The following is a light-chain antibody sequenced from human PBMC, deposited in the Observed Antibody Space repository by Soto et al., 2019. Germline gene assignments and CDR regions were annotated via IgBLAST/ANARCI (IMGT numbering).Light chain of an antibody. CDR1: SSDVGGYNY. CDR2: EVS. V-gene: IGLV2-14*01. Sequence: QSALTQPASVSGSPGQSITISCTGTSSDVGGYNYVSWYQQHPGKAPKLMIYEVSNRPSGVSNRFSGSKSGNTASLTISGLQAEDEADYYCSSYTPRSIVAFGGGTKLTVL. J-gene: IGLJ2*01. CDR3: SSYTPRSIVA.